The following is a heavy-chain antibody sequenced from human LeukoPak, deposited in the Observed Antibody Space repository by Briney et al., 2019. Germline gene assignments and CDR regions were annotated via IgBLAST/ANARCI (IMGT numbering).Heavy chain of an antibody. J-gene: IGHJ4*02. Sequence: PGGSLRLSCAASGFTFSSYGMHWVRQAPGKGPEWVAVISYDGSNKYYADSVKGRFTISRDNSKNTLYLQMNSLRADDTAVYYCARAAKGLVDLVVVPAAFPVDYWGQGTLVTVSS. CDR1: GFTFSSYG. CDR2: ISYDGSNK. V-gene: IGHV3-30*03. D-gene: IGHD2-2*01. CDR3: ARAAKGLVDLVVVPAAFPVDY.